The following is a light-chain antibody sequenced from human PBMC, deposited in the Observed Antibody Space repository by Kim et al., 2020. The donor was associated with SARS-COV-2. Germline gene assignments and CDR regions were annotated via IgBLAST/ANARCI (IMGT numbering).Light chain of an antibody. J-gene: IGLJ2*01. V-gene: IGLV3-21*04. Sequence: SYELTQPPSLSVAPGGTARITCGGSSVGSNSVHXHQQKTGQAPVLVIYYNADRPSGIPERFSGSKSWNTATLIISTVEAGDEAHYYCQVWDSSSDHPVFG. CDR1: SVGSNS. CDR2: YNA. CDR3: QVWDSSSDHPV.